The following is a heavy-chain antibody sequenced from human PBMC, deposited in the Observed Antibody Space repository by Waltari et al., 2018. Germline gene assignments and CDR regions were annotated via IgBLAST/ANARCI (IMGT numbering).Heavy chain of an antibody. Sequence: QVQLQQWGAGQLQPSETLSLTCAVFGGSFSGYYWGWIRQPPGKGLAWIGEINHKGNRNSNPSLRSRITMLLDTSRSQFSLKVNSVTAADTAVYYCVRLEDCSGPGGNCYSGDSFALDVWGQGTTVTVSS. J-gene: IGHJ6*02. CDR3: VRLEDCSGPGGNCYSGDSFALDV. V-gene: IGHV4-34*02. CDR1: GGSFSGYY. CDR2: INHKGNR. D-gene: IGHD2-21*02.